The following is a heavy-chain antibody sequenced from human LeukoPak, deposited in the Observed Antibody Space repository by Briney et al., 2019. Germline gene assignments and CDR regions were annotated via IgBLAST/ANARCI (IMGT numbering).Heavy chain of an antibody. CDR2: ITGSGNST. CDR3: ARELFDFDY. D-gene: IGHD3-10*01. CDR1: GFTFSNYA. Sequence: PGGSLRLSCAVSGFTFSNYAMTWDRQAPGKGLEWVSEITGSGNSTYYADSVKGRFTISRDNSKNTLYLQMNSLRAEDTAVYYCARELFDFDYWGQGTLVTVSS. J-gene: IGHJ4*02. V-gene: IGHV3-23*01.